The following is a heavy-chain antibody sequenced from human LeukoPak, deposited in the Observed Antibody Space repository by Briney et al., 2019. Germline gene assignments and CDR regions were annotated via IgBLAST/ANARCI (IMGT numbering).Heavy chain of an antibody. CDR2: IYYGGGT. D-gene: IGHD6-19*01. CDR3: AAESERWLVRS. Sequence: PSETLSLTCTVSGGSISSYYWSWIRQPPGKGLEWIGYIYYGGGTNYNPSFKGRVTISIDTSKNQFSLKLRSVTAADTAVYYCAAESERWLVRSWGQGTLVTVSS. CDR1: GGSISSYY. J-gene: IGHJ4*02. V-gene: IGHV4-59*01.